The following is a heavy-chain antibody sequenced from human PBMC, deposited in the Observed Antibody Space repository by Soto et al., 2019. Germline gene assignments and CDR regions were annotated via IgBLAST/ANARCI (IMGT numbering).Heavy chain of an antibody. Sequence: QVQLVESGGGVVQPGTSLRLSCAASGFTLSSYSIHWVRQAPGKGLDWVAVISYDGNTQFYGDSVKGRFIVSRDNSRNPLYSQLNNLQAEDTAVYYCAKGSRPSRISTPGFDYWGQGTLVTVSS. CDR3: AKGSRPSRISTPGFDY. V-gene: IGHV3-30-3*01. CDR1: GFTLSSYS. J-gene: IGHJ4*02. CDR2: ISYDGNTQ.